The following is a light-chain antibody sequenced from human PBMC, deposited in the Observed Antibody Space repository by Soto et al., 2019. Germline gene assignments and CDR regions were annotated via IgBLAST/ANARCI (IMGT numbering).Light chain of an antibody. Sequence: EIVLSHSRGAVSLSTGERATLSCRASQSVSSSYLAWYQQKPGQAPRLLIYGASSRATVIPDRFSGSGSGTDFTLTISRLEPEDFAMYYCQQYGSSPSWTFGQGTKVDI. CDR2: GAS. CDR1: QSVSSSY. CDR3: QQYGSSPSWT. J-gene: IGKJ1*01. V-gene: IGKV3-20*01.